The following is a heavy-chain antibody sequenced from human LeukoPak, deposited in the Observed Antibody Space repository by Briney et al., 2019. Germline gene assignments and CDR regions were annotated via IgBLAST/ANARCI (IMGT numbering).Heavy chain of an antibody. D-gene: IGHD4-17*01. J-gene: IGHJ4*02. V-gene: IGHV1-3*01. Sequence: ASVTVSCKASGYTFTSYAMHWVRQAPGQRLEWMGWINAGNGNTKYSQKFQGRVTITRDTSASTAYMELSSLRSEDTAVYYCARIGDYGDLLLFDYWGQGTLVTVSS. CDR1: GYTFTSYA. CDR3: ARIGDYGDLLLFDY. CDR2: INAGNGNT.